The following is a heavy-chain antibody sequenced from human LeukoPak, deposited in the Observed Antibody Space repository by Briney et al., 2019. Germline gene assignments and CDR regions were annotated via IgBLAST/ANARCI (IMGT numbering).Heavy chain of an antibody. D-gene: IGHD1-26*01. V-gene: IGHV3-9*01. Sequence: GGSLRLSCAASGFTFDDYAMHWVRQAPGKGLEWVSGISWNSGSIGYADSVKGRFTISRDNAKNSLYLQMNSLRAEDTALYYCARRSVGATGYFDYWGQGTLVTVSS. CDR3: ARRSVGATGYFDY. CDR1: GFTFDDYA. CDR2: ISWNSGSI. J-gene: IGHJ4*02.